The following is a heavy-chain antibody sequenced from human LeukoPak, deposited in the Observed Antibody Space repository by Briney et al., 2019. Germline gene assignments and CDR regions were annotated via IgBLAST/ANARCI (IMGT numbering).Heavy chain of an antibody. CDR2: IYYSGNT. CDR1: GGSISSSSYY. D-gene: IGHD5-18*01. V-gene: IGHV4-39*01. J-gene: IGHJ4*02. CDR3: ATIVTAMATIDY. Sequence: SETLSLTCTVSGGSISSSSYYWRWIRQPPGKGLEWIGSIYYSGNTYYNPSLKSRVTKSVDTSKNQFSLELSSVTAADTAVYYCATIVTAMATIDYWGQGTLVTVSS.